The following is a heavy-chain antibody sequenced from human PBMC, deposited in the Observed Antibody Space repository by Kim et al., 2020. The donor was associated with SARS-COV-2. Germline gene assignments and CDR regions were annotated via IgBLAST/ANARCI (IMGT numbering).Heavy chain of an antibody. V-gene: IGHV3-72*01. CDR1: GFSFTDHY. CDR2: IRNKANRYNT. CDR3: ARDKGPAGSWTSMDV. J-gene: IGHJ6*02. D-gene: IGHD2-15*01. Sequence: GGSLRLSCVASGFSFTDHYMDGVRQAPGKGLEWVGRIRNKANRYNTEYAASVQGRFSISRDDSDNSMDLQINSLQIEDTDVYYCARDKGPAGSWTSMDVWGQGTTVAVSS.